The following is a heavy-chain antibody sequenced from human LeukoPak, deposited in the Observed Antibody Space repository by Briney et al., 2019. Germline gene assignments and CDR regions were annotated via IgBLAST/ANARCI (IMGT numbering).Heavy chain of an antibody. Sequence: GGSLRLSCAASGFIFNDYYMTWIRQAPGKGLEWVSYISSSGTTIYYADSVKGRFTISRDNAKNSLYLQMNSLRAEDTAVYYCAKDQKIGYFDLWGRGTLVTVSS. D-gene: IGHD3-22*01. J-gene: IGHJ2*01. V-gene: IGHV3-11*01. CDR1: GFIFNDYY. CDR2: ISSSGTTI. CDR3: AKDQKIGYFDL.